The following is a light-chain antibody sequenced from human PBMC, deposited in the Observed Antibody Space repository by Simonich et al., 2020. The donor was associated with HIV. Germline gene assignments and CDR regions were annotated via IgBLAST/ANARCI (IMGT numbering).Light chain of an antibody. V-gene: IGKV3-15*01. CDR1: QRVNIN. Sequence: EIVMTQSPATLSVSPGARATLSCRASQRVNINLAWYQQKPGQAPRLLIYGASTRATGIPARFSGTGSGTEVTLTISSLQSEDFAVYYCQQYNNWWTFGQGTKVEIK. J-gene: IGKJ1*01. CDR3: QQYNNWWT. CDR2: GAS.